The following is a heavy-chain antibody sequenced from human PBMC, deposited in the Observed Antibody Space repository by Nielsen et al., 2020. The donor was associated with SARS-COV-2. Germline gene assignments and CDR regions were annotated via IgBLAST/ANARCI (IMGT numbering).Heavy chain of an antibody. CDR2: ISSSSSTI. V-gene: IGHV3-48*02. CDR3: ARRRTNSSGWSHYYYYYMDV. Sequence: GESLKISCAASGFTFSSYSMNWVRQAPGKGLEWVSYISSSSSTIYYADSVKGRFTISRDNAKNSLYLQMNSLRDEDTAVYYCARRRTNSSGWSHYYYYYMDVWGKGTTVTVSS. J-gene: IGHJ6*03. D-gene: IGHD6-19*01. CDR1: GFTFSSYS.